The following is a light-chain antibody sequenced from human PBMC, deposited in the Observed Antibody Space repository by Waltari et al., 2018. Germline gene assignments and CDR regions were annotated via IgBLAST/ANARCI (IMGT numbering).Light chain of an antibody. CDR1: QSVLYSSNNKNY. J-gene: IGKJ1*01. V-gene: IGKV4-1*01. CDR3: QQYYSNPRM. CDR2: WAS. Sequence: DIVMTQSPDSLAVSLGERATINCKSSQSVLYSSNNKNYVAWYHQKPGQPPKLLIYWASTRESGVPDRFSGSGSGTDFTLTISSLQAEDVAVYYCQQYYSNPRMFGQGTKVEIK.